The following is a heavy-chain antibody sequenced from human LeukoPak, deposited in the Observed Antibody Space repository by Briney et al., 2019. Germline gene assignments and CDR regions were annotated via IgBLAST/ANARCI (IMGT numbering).Heavy chain of an antibody. V-gene: IGHV1-18*01. CDR3: ARAQYCSRGNCYDLDY. D-gene: IGHD2-15*01. CDR1: GYTFTSFG. CDR2: ISANNPNT. Sequence: ASVKVSCKASGYTFTSFGISWVRQAPGQGLEWMGWISANNPNTDCAPKFQSRVTMTTDTSTSTAYMELRSLRSDDTAVFYCARAQYCSRGNCYDLDYWAREPWSPSPQ. J-gene: IGHJ4*02.